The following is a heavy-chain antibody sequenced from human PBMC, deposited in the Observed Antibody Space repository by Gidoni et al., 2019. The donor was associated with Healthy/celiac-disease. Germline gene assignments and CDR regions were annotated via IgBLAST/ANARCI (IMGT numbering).Heavy chain of an antibody. CDR1: GNTFHVHY. CDR2: INPNSGGT. D-gene: IGHD3-22*01. CDR3: ARGRYDSSGYYYFDY. J-gene: IGHJ4*02. V-gene: IGHV1-2*02. Sequence: QQVQSGAEVKKSGASVQVSYKAAGNTFHVHYMHRVRQPPGQGLEWMGWINPNSGGTNYAQKVQGRVTMTRDTSISTAYMELSRLRSDDTAVYYCARGRYDSSGYYYFDYWGQGTLVTVSS.